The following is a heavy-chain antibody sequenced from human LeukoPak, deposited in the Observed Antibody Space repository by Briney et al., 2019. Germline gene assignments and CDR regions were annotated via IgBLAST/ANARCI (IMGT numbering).Heavy chain of an antibody. V-gene: IGHV3-21*01. CDR2: ISSSSSYI. CDR1: GFTFSSYS. D-gene: IGHD6-13*01. J-gene: IGHJ4*02. Sequence: GGSLRLSCTASGFTFSSYSMNWVRQAPGKGLEWVSSISSSSSYIYYADSVKGRFTISRDNAKNSLFLQMNSLRADDTAVYYCARVVAAAGTDYWGQGTLVTVSS. CDR3: ARVVAAAGTDY.